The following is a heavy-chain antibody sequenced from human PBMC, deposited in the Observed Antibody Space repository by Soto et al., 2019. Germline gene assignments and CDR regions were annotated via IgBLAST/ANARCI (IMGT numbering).Heavy chain of an antibody. J-gene: IGHJ4*02. V-gene: IGHV3-30*04. CDR1: GFAIRSNA. Sequence: QVQLVESGGGVVQPGRSLRLSCEASGFAIRSNAIHWVRQAPGKGLEWVAVISFEGSYKYYADSVKGRFTVSRDNSKNTVSLQMDSLTGEDSALYYCVRAAGIAAAGSSRGVLWGQGTLVTVSS. CDR2: ISFEGSYK. D-gene: IGHD6-13*01. CDR3: VRAAGIAAAGSSRGVL.